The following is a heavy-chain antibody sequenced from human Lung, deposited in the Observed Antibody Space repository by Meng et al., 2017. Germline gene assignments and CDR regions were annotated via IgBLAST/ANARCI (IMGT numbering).Heavy chain of an antibody. V-gene: IGHV4-61*01. J-gene: IGHJ4*02. D-gene: IGHD3-16*01. CDR1: GGSFSSGRYD. CDR3: ASETYDYVWGSMELQYFDY. Sequence: GSLRLSCTVSGGSFSSGRYDWSWIRQPPGKGPEWIGYIYYSGSTNYNPSLKSRVTISVDTSKNKFSLKLSSVTAADTAVYYCASETYDYVWGSMELQYFDYWGQGTLVTVSS. CDR2: IYYSGST.